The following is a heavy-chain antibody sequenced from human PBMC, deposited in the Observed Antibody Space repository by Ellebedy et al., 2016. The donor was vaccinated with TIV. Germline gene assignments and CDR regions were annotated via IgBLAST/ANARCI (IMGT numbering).Heavy chain of an antibody. D-gene: IGHD5-12*01. CDR2: IKQDGSES. CDR1: GFTFSSHW. V-gene: IGHV3-7*02. CDR3: ASSNTGGEWAKSGYYYFDY. Sequence: PGGSLRLSCTVSGFTFSSHWMSWVRQAPGKGLGWVASIKQDGSESYYVDSVKGRFTISRDNAKTSLDLQMNSLRAEDTAVYYCASSNTGGEWAKSGYYYFDYWGQGTLVTVSS. J-gene: IGHJ4*02.